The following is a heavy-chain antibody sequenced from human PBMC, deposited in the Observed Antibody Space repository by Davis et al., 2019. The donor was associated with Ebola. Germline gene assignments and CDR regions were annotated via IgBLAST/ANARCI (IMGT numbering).Heavy chain of an antibody. CDR3: ARGRNAGGSSLYYFDY. Sequence: SCTSSGCTSLSSAASWFRDAPGKGVEWVGFISTKAYDETTEYAASVKGRFTFSRDDSKTTAYLQMNSLKAEDTALYYCARGRNAGGSSLYYFDYWCQGEQVTVSS. J-gene: IGHJ4*02. CDR1: GCTSLSSA. D-gene: IGHD3-16*01. CDR2: ISTKAYDETT. V-gene: IGHV3-49*03.